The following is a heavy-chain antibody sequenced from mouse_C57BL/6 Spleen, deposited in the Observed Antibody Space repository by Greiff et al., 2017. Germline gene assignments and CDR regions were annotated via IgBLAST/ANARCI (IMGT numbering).Heavy chain of an antibody. CDR2: ISSGGDYI. CDR3: TRDPPPEDYAMDY. CDR1: GFTFSSYA. V-gene: IGHV5-9-1*02. Sequence: EVMLVESGEGLVKPGGSLKLSCAASGFTFSSYAMSWVRQTPEKRLEWVAYISSGGDYIYYADTVKGRFTISRDNARNTLYLQMSSLKSGDTAMYYCTRDPPPEDYAMDYWGQGTSVTVSS. J-gene: IGHJ4*01.